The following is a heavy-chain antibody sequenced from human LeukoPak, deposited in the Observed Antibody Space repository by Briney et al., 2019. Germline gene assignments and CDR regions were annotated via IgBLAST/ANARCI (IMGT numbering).Heavy chain of an antibody. V-gene: IGHV3-23*01. D-gene: IGHD6-19*01. CDR3: ASWPVGWYGEDS. Sequence: GGSLRLSCPASGFTFSSYAMGGVGQAPGKGRGGVSAISGSGGSTYYADSVKGRFTISRDTPKNTLYLQMNSLRVEDTAVYYCASWPVGWYGEDSWGQGTLVTVSS. CDR2: ISGSGGST. CDR1: GFTFSSYA. J-gene: IGHJ4*02.